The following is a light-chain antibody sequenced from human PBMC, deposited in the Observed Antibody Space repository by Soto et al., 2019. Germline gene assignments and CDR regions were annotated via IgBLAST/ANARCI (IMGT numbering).Light chain of an antibody. V-gene: IGLV1-44*01. Sequence: QTVVTQPPSASGTPGQRVTISCSGSSSNIGSNPVNWYQRLPGTAPTLLIYSNNQRPSGVPDRVSGSKSRTSASLAISGLQSEDEADYYCAAWDDSLNGYAVFVRGTKLTVL. CDR3: AAWDDSLNGYAV. CDR1: SSNIGSNP. J-gene: IGLJ2*01. CDR2: SNN.